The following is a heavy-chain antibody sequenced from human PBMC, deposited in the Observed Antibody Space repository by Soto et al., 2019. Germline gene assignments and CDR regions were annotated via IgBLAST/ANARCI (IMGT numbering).Heavy chain of an antibody. CDR2: IYYSGST. CDR1: GGSISSYY. V-gene: IGHV4-59*01. CDR3: ARAWGRVFDY. J-gene: IGHJ4*02. Sequence: QVQLQESGPGLVKPSETLSLTCTVSGGSISSYYWSWIRQPPGKGLEWIGYIYYSGSTIYNPSPKSRVTISVDTSKNQFSLKLSSVTAADTAVYYCARAWGRVFDYWGQGTLVTVSS. D-gene: IGHD3-16*01.